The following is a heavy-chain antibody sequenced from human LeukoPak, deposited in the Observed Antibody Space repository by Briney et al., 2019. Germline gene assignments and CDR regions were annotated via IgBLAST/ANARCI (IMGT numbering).Heavy chain of an antibody. CDR1: GGSISSYY. CDR3: ARVGDYDIMTGYPYYFDY. Sequence: PSETLSLTCTVSGGSISSYYWSWIRQPPGKGLEWIGYIYYSGSTNYNPSLKSRVTISVDTSKNQFSLKLSSVTAADTAVYYCARVGDYDIMTGYPYYFDYWGQGTLVTVSS. CDR2: IYYSGST. D-gene: IGHD3-9*01. V-gene: IGHV4-59*01. J-gene: IGHJ4*02.